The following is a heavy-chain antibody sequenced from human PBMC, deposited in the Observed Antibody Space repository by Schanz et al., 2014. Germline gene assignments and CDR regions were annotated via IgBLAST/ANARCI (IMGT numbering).Heavy chain of an antibody. V-gene: IGHV3-23*01. CDR3: ARDLSSLIQGDV. CDR2: LTGSGGGT. D-gene: IGHD2-2*01. J-gene: IGHJ6*04. CDR1: GFTFSTYA. Sequence: EVKLLESGGHLVQPGGSLRLSCVASGFTFSTYAMSWVRQAPGKGPEWVSSLTGSGGGTYYADSVRGRFTISRDNAKNSLYLQMNSLRAEDTAVYFCARDLSSLIQGDVWGKGTTVTVSS.